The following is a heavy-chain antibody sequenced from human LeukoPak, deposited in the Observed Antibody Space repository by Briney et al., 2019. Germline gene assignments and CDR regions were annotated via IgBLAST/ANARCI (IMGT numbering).Heavy chain of an antibody. D-gene: IGHD3-10*01. CDR3: ARAGSGSYYIPFDY. CDR1: GXTFSDYE. CDR2: ISTTGGTI. Sequence: GGSLRLSCATSGXTFSDYEMNWVRQAPGKGLEWVSHISTTGGTIYYTDSVKGRFTVSRDNAKNSLSLQMNSLRVEDTAVYYCARAGSGSYYIPFDYWGQGILVTVSS. V-gene: IGHV3-48*03. J-gene: IGHJ4*02.